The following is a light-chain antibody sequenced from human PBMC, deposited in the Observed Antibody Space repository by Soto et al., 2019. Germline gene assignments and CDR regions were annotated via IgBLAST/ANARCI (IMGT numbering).Light chain of an antibody. Sequence: DIVMTQSPDSLAVSLGERATINCKSSQSVLYSSNNKNYLAWYQQKPGQPPKLLIYWASTRESGVPDRFSGSGSGTDFTLTISSLQAEDVAVYCCQQYYSRTFGQGTKLEIK. J-gene: IGKJ2*01. CDR1: QSVLYSSNNKNY. V-gene: IGKV4-1*01. CDR2: WAS. CDR3: QQYYSRT.